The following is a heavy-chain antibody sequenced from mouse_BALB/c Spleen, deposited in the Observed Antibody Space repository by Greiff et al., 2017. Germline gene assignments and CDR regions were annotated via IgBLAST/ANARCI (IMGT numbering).Heavy chain of an antibody. D-gene: IGHD2-3*01. CDR3: ARSYDGYYYFDY. CDR1: GFTFSSYT. J-gene: IGHJ2*01. Sequence: EVQRVESGGGLVQPGGSLKLSCAASGFTFSSYTMSWVRQTPEKRLEWVAYISNGGGSTYYPDTVKGRFTISRDNAKNTLYLQMSSLKSEDTAMYYCARSYDGYYYFDYWGQGTTLTVSS. V-gene: IGHV5-12-2*01. CDR2: ISNGGGST.